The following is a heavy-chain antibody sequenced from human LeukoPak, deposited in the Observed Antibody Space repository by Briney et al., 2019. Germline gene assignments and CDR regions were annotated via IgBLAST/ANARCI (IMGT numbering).Heavy chain of an antibody. CDR3: ARGSIVGATMLDY. D-gene: IGHD1-26*01. V-gene: IGHV4-59*01. J-gene: IGHJ4*02. CDR2: IYYSGST. Sequence: SETLSLTCTVSGGSISSYYWRWIRQPPGKGLEWIGYIYYSGSTNYNPSLKSRVTISVDTSKNQFSLKLSSVTAADTAVYYCARGSIVGATMLDYWGQGTLVTVSS. CDR1: GGSISSYY.